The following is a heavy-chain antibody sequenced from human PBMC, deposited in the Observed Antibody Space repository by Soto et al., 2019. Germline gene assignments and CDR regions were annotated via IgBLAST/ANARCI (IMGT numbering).Heavy chain of an antibody. CDR1: GDSIRGYS. D-gene: IGHD3-16*01. CDR3: ARGLGRYFDL. Sequence: SETLSLTCTVSGDSIRGYSWSWIRQPAGQGLESLGRFFVTGRINYNPSLKSLVTMSLDTSTNQFSLRLTSVTAADTAVYFCARGLGRYFDLWGRGTLGTVSS. J-gene: IGHJ2*01. CDR2: FFVTGRI. V-gene: IGHV4-4*07.